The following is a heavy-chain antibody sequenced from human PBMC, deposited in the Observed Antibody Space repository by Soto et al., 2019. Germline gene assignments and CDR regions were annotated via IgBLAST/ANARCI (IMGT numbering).Heavy chain of an antibody. J-gene: IGHJ4*02. Sequence: SETLSLTCAVYGGSFSGYYWSWIRQPPGKGLEWIGEINHSGSTNYNPSLKSRVTISVDTSKNQFSLKLSSVTAADTAVYYCARASPPRANIVVVPAATEFYYFDYGGQETLVTFP. V-gene: IGHV4-34*01. D-gene: IGHD2-2*01. CDR1: GGSFSGYY. CDR3: ARASPPRANIVVVPAATEFYYFDY. CDR2: INHSGST.